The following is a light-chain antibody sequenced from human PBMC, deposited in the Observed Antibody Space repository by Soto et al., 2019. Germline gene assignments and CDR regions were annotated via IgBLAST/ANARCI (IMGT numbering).Light chain of an antibody. CDR1: QSLNNN. CDR2: GAS. Sequence: EIVMTQSPATLSVSPGERATLSCRASQSLNNNLAWYQQKPGQAPRLLIYGASTRATGIPARFSGSGSGTEFTLTISRLQSEDFAVYYCQQYNKWPPYTFGQGTKLEIK. V-gene: IGKV3-15*01. CDR3: QQYNKWPPYT. J-gene: IGKJ2*01.